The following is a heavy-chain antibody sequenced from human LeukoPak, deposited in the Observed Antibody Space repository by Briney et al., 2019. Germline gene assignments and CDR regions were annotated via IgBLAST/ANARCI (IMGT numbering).Heavy chain of an antibody. CDR1: GGSISNYY. D-gene: IGHD6-13*01. CDR2: IYYSGST. J-gene: IGHJ4*02. Sequence: SETLSLTCTVSGGSISNYYWSWIRQPPGKGLEWIGYIYYSGSTNYNPSLKSRVTISVDTSKNQFSLKLSSVTAADTAVYYCARHSRSSSYYNTLDYWGQGTLVTVSS. V-gene: IGHV4-59*08. CDR3: ARHSRSSSYYNTLDY.